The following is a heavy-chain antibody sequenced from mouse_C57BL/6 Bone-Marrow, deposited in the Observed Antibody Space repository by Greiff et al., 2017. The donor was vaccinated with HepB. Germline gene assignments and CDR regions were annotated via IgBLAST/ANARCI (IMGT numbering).Heavy chain of an antibody. CDR3: TRDGDGTTGYFDY. CDR2: ISSGGDYI. J-gene: IGHJ2*01. CDR1: GFTFSSYA. D-gene: IGHD1-1*01. V-gene: IGHV5-9-1*02. Sequence: EVKLMESGEGLVKPGGSLKLSCAASGFTFSSYAMSWVRQTPEKRLEWVAYISSGGDYIYYADTVKGRFTISRDNARNTLYLQMSSLKSEDTAMYYCTRDGDGTTGYFDYWGQGTTLTVSS.